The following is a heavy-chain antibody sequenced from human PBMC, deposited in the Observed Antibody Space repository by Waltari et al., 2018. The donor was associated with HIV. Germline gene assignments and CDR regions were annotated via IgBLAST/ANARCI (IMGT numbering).Heavy chain of an antibody. CDR1: GGSISSYY. CDR2: IYYSGSP. Sequence: QVQLQESGPGLVKPSETLSLTCTVPGGSISSYYWSWIRQPPGKGLEWIGYIYYSGSPNYNPSLKSRVTISVDTSKNQFSLKLSSVTAADTAVYYCARIPITMVRGVMSAFDIWGQGTMVTVSS. J-gene: IGHJ3*02. CDR3: ARIPITMVRGVMSAFDI. D-gene: IGHD3-10*01. V-gene: IGHV4-59*01.